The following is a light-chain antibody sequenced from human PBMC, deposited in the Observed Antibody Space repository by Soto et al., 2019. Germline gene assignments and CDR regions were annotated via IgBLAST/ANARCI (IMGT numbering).Light chain of an antibody. CDR2: EVS. CDR3: SSYTSSNTLYV. Sequence: QSALTQPASVSGSPGQSITISCTGTSSDVRAYDYVSWYQQHPGKAPKLMIYEVSNRPSGVSNRFSGSKSGNTASLTISGLQAEDEADYYCSSYTSSNTLYVFGTGTQLTVL. V-gene: IGLV2-14*01. CDR1: SSDVRAYDY. J-gene: IGLJ1*01.